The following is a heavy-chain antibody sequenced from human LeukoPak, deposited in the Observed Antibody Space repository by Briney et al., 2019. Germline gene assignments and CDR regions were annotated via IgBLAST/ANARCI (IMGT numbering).Heavy chain of an antibody. V-gene: IGHV1-69*04. D-gene: IGHD2-2*01. CDR2: IIPILGIA. CDR1: GGTFSSYA. Sequence: SVKVSCKASGGTFSSYAISWVRQAPGQGLEWMGRIIPILGIANYAQKFQGRVTITADKSTSTAYMELNSLRSEDTAVYYCARDWEVVPAAMIYWFDPWGQGTLVTVSS. J-gene: IGHJ5*02. CDR3: ARDWEVVPAAMIYWFDP.